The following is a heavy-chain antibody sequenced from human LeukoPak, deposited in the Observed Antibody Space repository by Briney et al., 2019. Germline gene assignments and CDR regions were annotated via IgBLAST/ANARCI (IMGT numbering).Heavy chain of an antibody. CDR3: ARGHEDYYFDY. CDR2: ISSYDDAT. V-gene: IGHV3-23*01. Sequence: SGGSLRLSCAASGFTFSSYAMSWVRQAPGKGLEWVSTISSYDDATFYADSVKGRFTISRDNSKNTLYLRMNSLRAEDTAVYYCARGHEDYYFDYWGQGTLVTVSS. CDR1: GFTFSSYA. J-gene: IGHJ4*02.